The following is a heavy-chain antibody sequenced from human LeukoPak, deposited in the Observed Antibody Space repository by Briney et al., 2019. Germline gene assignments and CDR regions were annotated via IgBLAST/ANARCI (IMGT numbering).Heavy chain of an antibody. V-gene: IGHV3-21*04. CDR2: ISSSSSCI. CDR3: ARDYYDSSGFDFDY. CDR1: GFTFSSYW. D-gene: IGHD3-22*01. Sequence: PGGSLRLSCAASGFTFSSYWMHWVRQAPGKGLQSVSSISSSSSCIYYADSVKGRFTISRDNAKNSLYLQMNSLRAEDTAVYYCARDYYDSSGFDFDYWGQGTLVTVSS. J-gene: IGHJ4*02.